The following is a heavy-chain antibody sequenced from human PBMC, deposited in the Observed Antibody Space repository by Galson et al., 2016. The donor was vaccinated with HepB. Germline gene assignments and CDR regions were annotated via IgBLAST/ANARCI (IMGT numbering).Heavy chain of an antibody. J-gene: IGHJ4*02. V-gene: IGHV3-48*02. CDR1: GFTFSTYS. Sequence: SLRLSCAASGFTFSTYSMDWVRQAPGKGLEWVSYISSGSSAIYYAGSVKGRFTISRDNAKNSLYLQMNSLRDEDTAIYFCARDGNHGYDMDYWGQGTLVTVSS. CDR3: ARDGNHGYDMDY. CDR2: ISSGSSAI. D-gene: IGHD1-14*01.